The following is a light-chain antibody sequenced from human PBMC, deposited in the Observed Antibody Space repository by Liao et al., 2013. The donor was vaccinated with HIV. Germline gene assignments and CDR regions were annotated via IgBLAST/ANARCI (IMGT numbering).Light chain of an antibody. CDR2: YNG. Sequence: SYELTQPPSVSVAPGKTARITCGGNNIGSKSVHWYQQKPGQAPVLVIYYNGDRPSGIPERFSGSSSGTTVTLTISGVQAEDEADYYCQSADSSGTSVVFGGGTKLTVL. V-gene: IGLV3-21*01. J-gene: IGLJ2*01. CDR1: NIGSKS. CDR3: QSADSSGTSVV.